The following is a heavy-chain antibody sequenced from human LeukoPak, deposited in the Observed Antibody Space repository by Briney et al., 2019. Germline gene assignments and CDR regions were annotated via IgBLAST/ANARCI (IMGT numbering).Heavy chain of an antibody. J-gene: IGHJ6*03. Sequence: SETLSLTCAVYGGSFSGYYWSWIRQPPGKGLEWIGEINHSGSTNYNPSLKSRVTISVDTSKNQFSLKLSSVTAADTAVYYCARGYCGGDCYIRYYYYYMDVWGKGTTVTVSS. D-gene: IGHD2-21*02. V-gene: IGHV4-34*01. CDR1: GGSFSGYY. CDR2: INHSGST. CDR3: ARGYCGGDCYIRYYYYYMDV.